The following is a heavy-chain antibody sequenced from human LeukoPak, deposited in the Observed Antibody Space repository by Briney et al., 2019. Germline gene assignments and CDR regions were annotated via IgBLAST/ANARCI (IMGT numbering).Heavy chain of an antibody. CDR3: AKARTGIRYYFDY. V-gene: IGHV3-33*06. J-gene: IGHJ4*02. CDR1: GFTFSSYG. D-gene: IGHD3-10*01. Sequence: GGSLRLSCAASGFTFSSYGMHWVRQAPGKGLEWVAVIWYDGSNKYYADSVKGRSTISRDNSKNTLYLQMNSLRAEDTAVYYCAKARTGIRYYFDYWGQGTLVTVSS. CDR2: IWYDGSNK.